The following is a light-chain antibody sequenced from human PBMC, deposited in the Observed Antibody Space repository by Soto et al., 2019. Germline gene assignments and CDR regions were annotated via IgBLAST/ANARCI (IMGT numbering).Light chain of an antibody. CDR3: CSYAGSCWV. CDR2: DVS. V-gene: IGLV2-11*01. Sequence: QSALTQPRSVSGSPGQSVTISCTGTSSDVGGYNYVSWYQQYPGKAPKLMIYDVSKRPSGVPDRFSGSKSGNTASLTISGLQAEDEADYYCCSYAGSCWVFGGGTKLTVL. J-gene: IGLJ3*02. CDR1: SSDVGGYNY.